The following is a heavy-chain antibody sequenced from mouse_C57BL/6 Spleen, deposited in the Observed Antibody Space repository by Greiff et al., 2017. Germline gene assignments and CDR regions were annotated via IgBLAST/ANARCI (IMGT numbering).Heavy chain of an antibody. CDR3: ARRDNWDHHYYAMDY. V-gene: IGHV1-55*01. D-gene: IGHD4-1*02. CDR1: GYTFTSYW. Sequence: QVQLQQPGAELVKPGASVKMSCKASGYTFTSYWITWVKQRPGQGLEWIGDIYPGSGSTNYNEKFKSKATLTVDTSSSTAYMQLSSLTSEDSAVYYCARRDNWDHHYYAMDYWGQGTSVTVSS. CDR2: IYPGSGST. J-gene: IGHJ4*01.